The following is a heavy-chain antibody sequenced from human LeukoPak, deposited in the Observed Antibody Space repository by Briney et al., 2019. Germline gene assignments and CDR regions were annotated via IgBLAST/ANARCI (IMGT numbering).Heavy chain of an antibody. J-gene: IGHJ4*02. CDR1: GGSISSGSYY. CDR3: AKVGVSGAARLDY. D-gene: IGHD6-6*01. Sequence: SQTLSLTCTVSGGSISSGSYYWSWIRQPPGKGLEWIGYIYYSGNTNYNPSLKSRVTISVDTSKNQFSLKLSSVTAADTAVYYCAKVGVSGAARLDYWGQGTLVTVSS. CDR2: IYYSGNT. V-gene: IGHV4-61*01.